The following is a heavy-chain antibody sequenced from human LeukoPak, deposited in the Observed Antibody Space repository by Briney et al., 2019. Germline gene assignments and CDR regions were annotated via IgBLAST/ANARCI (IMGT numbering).Heavy chain of an antibody. CDR2: ISGSGGST. CDR3: AKDKSGAYTFDY. V-gene: IGHV3-23*01. CDR1: GFTFSSYA. Sequence: GGSLRLSCAASGFTFSSYAMSWVRQAPGKGLEWVSAISGSGGSTYYADSVKGRFTITRDNSKNTVYLQMNSLRVEDTALYYCAKDKSGAYTFDYWGQGTLVTVSS. J-gene: IGHJ4*02. D-gene: IGHD3-16*01.